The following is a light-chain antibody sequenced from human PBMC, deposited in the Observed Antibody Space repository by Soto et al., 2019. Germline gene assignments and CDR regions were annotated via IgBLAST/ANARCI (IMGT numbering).Light chain of an antibody. V-gene: IGKV3-15*01. J-gene: IGKJ5*01. CDR2: GAS. CDR3: QQRSNWTPIT. CDR1: QSVSSN. Sequence: EIVMKLSPATLSVTTGERATLSCRASQSVSSNLAWYQQKPGQAPRLLIYGASTRATGIPARFSGSGSGTDFTLTVNSLHSEDIAVYYCQQRSNWTPITFGQGTRLEI.